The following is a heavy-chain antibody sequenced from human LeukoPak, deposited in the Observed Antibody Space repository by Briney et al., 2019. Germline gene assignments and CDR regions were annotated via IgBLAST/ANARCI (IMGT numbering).Heavy chain of an antibody. J-gene: IGHJ4*02. Sequence: PGGSLRLSCAASGFTFSSYGMHWVRQAPGKGLEWVAFIRYDGSNKYYADSVKGRFTISRDNSKNTLYLQMNSLRAEDTAVYYCAKAGLRYFDWLLSGHDYWGQGTLVTVSS. V-gene: IGHV3-30*02. D-gene: IGHD3-9*01. CDR2: IRYDGSNK. CDR3: AKAGLRYFDWLLSGHDY. CDR1: GFTFSSYG.